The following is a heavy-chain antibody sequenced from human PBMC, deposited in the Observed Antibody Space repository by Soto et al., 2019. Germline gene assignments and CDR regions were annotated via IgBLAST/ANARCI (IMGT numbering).Heavy chain of an antibody. D-gene: IGHD3-22*01. CDR1: GFTFNNYG. Sequence: QVQLVESGGGVVQPGRSLRLSCGASGFTFNNYGMQWVRQAPGKGLEWVALISYDGSNKYYADSVKGRFTISRDNSKNTLYHQMNSLRTEDTAVSYCFGGQYFGDYWGQGTPVTVPS. CDR2: ISYDGSNK. CDR3: FGGQYFGDY. J-gene: IGHJ4*02. V-gene: IGHV3-30*03.